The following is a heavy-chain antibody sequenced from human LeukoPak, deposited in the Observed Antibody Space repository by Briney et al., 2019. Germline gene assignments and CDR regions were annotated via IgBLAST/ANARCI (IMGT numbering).Heavy chain of an antibody. CDR2: ITSSGSTI. CDR1: GFTFSDYY. D-gene: IGHD6-13*01. J-gene: IGHJ6*03. CDR3: ARVNSSNWYQYYYYYMDV. V-gene: IGHV3-11*01. Sequence: KSGGSLRLSCAASGFTFSDYYMSWIRQAPGKGLEWVSYITSSGSTIYYADSVKGRFTISRDNAKNSLYLQMNSLRAEDTAVYYCARVNSSNWYQYYYYYMDVWGNGTTVTISS.